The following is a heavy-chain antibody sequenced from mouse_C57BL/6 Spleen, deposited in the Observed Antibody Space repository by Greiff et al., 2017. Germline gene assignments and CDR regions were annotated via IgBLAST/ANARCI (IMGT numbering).Heavy chain of an antibody. CDR1: GYTFTSYW. CDR3: ARHYGDYGCFDV. J-gene: IGHJ1*03. Sequence: VQLQQPGAELVKPGASVKLSCKASGYTFTSYWMQWVKQRPGQGLEWIGEIDPSDSYTNYNQKFKGKATLTVDTSSSTAYMQLSSLTSEDSAVYYCARHYGDYGCFDVWGTGTTVTVSS. D-gene: IGHD2-13*01. V-gene: IGHV1-50*01. CDR2: IDPSDSYT.